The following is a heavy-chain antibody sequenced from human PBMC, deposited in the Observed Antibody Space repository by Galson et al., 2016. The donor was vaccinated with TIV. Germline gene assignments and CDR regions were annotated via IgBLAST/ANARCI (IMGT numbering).Heavy chain of an antibody. CDR3: ARDRIVDATYYFYYYGLDV. D-gene: IGHD1-26*01. V-gene: IGHV3-23*01. Sequence: SLRLSCAVSGFSFRNYGMNWVRQAPGQGLEWVSGIYGSGSRSFYADSVKGRFTISRDNSKNTLYLQMNSLRVEDTALYYCARDRIVDATYYFYYYGLDVWGQGTAVTVSS. CDR1: GFSFRNYG. CDR2: IYGSGSRS. J-gene: IGHJ6*02.